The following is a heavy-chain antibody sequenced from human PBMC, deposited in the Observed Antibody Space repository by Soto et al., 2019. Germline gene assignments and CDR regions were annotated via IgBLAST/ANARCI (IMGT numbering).Heavy chain of an antibody. Sequence: GESLQLFGKGSGWNCAGFWVAWVRQMPGKGLELMGIIYPSDSDTRYRPSFQGQVTISADKSISSAYLQWSSLRASDTAMYYCARGGVSTRTFDYWGQGTLVAVS. V-gene: IGHV5-51*03. D-gene: IGHD3-3*01. CDR3: ARGGVSTRTFDY. CDR2: IYPSDSDT. J-gene: IGHJ4*02. CDR1: GWNCAGFW.